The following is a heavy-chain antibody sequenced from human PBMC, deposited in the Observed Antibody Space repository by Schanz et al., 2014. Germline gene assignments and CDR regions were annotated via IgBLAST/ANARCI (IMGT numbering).Heavy chain of an antibody. J-gene: IGHJ4*02. V-gene: IGHV3-11*03. Sequence: VQLLDSGGGLVQPGGSLRLSCAASGFTFSDYYMSWIRQAPGKGLEWVSSISSSSSYIYYADSVKGRFTISRDNAKNSLYLQMNSLRAGDTAVYYCARGTDWNLHYWGQGALVTVSS. CDR1: GFTFSDYY. CDR3: ARGTDWNLHY. CDR2: ISSSSSYI. D-gene: IGHD1-1*01.